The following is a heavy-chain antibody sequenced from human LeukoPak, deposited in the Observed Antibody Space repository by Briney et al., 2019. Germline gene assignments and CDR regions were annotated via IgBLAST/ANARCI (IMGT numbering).Heavy chain of an antibody. V-gene: IGHV4-39*01. Sequence: SETLSLTCTVSGGSISSSXXXXXXXXXXXXXGXXWXGSIYYSXSTYYDPSLXSXVXXSVDTSKNQFSLKLSSVTAADTAVYYCARHQCTNGVCHYYYYMDVWGKGTTVTVSS. D-gene: IGHD2-8*01. CDR1: GGSISSSXXX. CDR3: ARHQCTNGVCHYYYYMDV. CDR2: IYYSXST. J-gene: IGHJ6*03.